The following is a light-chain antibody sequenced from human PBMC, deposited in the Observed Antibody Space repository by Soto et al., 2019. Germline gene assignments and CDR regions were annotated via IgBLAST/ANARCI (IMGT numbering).Light chain of an antibody. CDR1: SSNIGSNT. CDR2: SHN. V-gene: IGLV1-44*01. CDR3: ATWDDRLDGYV. J-gene: IGLJ1*01. Sequence: QSVLTQPPSASGTPGQRVIISCSGSSSNIGSNTVNWYQQLPGTAPKILIYSHNQRPSGLPDRFSGSQSGTSASLAINGLHSEDEADYYCATWDDRLDGYVFGTGTKLTVL.